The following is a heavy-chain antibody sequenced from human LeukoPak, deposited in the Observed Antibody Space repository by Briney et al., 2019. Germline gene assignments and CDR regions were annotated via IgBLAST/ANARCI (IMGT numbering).Heavy chain of an antibody. D-gene: IGHD3-16*01. CDR2: FYYDGST. CDR3: KRGITGHYRSLGGFAFDI. Sequence: SETLSLTCTVSGASITQHYWSWIRQPPGKGLEYIGYFYYDGSTNYTSSVRSRVTILVDTSKNQFTLNLRSVSAADTAKYYCKRGITGHYRSLGGFAFDIWGQGTMVAVSS. CDR1: GASITQHY. J-gene: IGHJ3*02. V-gene: IGHV4-59*11.